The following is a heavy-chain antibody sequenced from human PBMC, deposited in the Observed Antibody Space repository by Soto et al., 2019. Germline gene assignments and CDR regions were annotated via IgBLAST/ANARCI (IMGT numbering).Heavy chain of an antibody. Sequence: QVQLVQSGAEVKKPGASVKVSCKGSGFTFSNYGFNWVRQAPGQGLERVGWVSAYNGYTKSAQNFQDRLIMTTDTSTNTAYMELRGLRPDDTALYYCARGRSIAVPEGPWGQGTLVTVSS. CDR3: ARGRSIAVPEGP. J-gene: IGHJ1*01. CDR1: GFTFSNYG. V-gene: IGHV1-18*01. CDR2: VSAYNGYT. D-gene: IGHD6-19*01.